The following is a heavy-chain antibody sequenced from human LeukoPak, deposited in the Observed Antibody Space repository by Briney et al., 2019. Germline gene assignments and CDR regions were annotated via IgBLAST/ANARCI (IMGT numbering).Heavy chain of an antibody. CDR2: IYYSGST. J-gene: IGHJ5*02. CDR1: GGSISSSSYY. Sequence: PSETLSLTCTVSGGSISSSSYYWGWIRQPPGKGLEWIGSIYYSGSTYYNPSLKSRVTISVDTSKNQFSLKLSSVTAADTAVYYCARGITMVRGVTRGNWFDPWGQGTLVTVSS. V-gene: IGHV4-39*07. D-gene: IGHD3-10*01. CDR3: ARGITMVRGVTRGNWFDP.